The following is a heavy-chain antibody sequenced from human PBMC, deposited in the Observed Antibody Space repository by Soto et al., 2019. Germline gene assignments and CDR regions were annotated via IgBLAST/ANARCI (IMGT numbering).Heavy chain of an antibody. V-gene: IGHV3-11*01. J-gene: IGHJ5*02. Sequence: QVPLVESGGGLVKPGGSLRVSCAASGFSFSDYYMTWIRQAPGKGLEWVSYISGSGDNIHYADSVKGRFTISRDNAKNSLYLQMDSLRVEDTAVYYCARGACITCYSDDWFDTWGQGTLVTVSS. CDR1: GFSFSDYY. CDR2: ISGSGDNI. D-gene: IGHD2-15*01. CDR3: ARGACITCYSDDWFDT.